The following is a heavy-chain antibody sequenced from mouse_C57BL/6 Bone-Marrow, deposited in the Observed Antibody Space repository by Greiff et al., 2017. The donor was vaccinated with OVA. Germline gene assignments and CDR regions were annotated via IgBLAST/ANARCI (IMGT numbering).Heavy chain of an antibody. V-gene: IGHV5-4*03. CDR3: ARGRGAPPYYFGY. D-gene: IGHD1-1*01. J-gene: IGHJ2*01. CDR1: GFAFSSSA. Sequence: EVKLQESGGGLVKPGGSLKLSCAASGFAFSSSAMSWVRQTPEKRLEWVATISDGGSYTYYQDNVKGRFTISRDNATNNLYLQMSHLKSEDTAMYYCARGRGAPPYYFGYWGQGTTLTVSS. CDR2: ISDGGSYT.